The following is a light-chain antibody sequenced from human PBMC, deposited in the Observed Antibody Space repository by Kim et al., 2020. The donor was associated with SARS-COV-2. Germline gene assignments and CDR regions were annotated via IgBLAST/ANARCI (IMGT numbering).Light chain of an antibody. J-gene: IGLJ1*01. Sequence: SVSPGQTASITCSGDKLGDKYACWYQQKPCQSPLLVIYQDSKRPSGIPERFSGSNSGNTATLTISGTQAMDEADYYCQAWDSSTAVFGTGTKVTVL. CDR3: QAWDSSTAV. CDR2: QDS. CDR1: KLGDKY. V-gene: IGLV3-1*01.